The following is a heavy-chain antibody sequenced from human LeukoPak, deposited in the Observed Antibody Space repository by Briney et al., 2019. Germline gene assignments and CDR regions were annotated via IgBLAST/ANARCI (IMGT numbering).Heavy chain of an antibody. Sequence: SETLSLTCTLSGGSISSYYWSWIRQPPGKGLEWIGYIYYSGSTNYNPPLKSRVTISVDTSKNQFSLKLSSVTAADTAVYYCARHRGYSSGWYYFDYWGQGTLVTVSS. V-gene: IGHV4-59*08. J-gene: IGHJ4*02. CDR3: ARHRGYSSGWYYFDY. CDR2: IYYSGST. CDR1: GGSISSYY. D-gene: IGHD6-19*01.